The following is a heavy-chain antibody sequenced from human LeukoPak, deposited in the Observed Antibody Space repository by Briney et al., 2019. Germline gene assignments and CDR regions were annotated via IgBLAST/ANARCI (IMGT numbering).Heavy chain of an antibody. J-gene: IGHJ4*02. CDR3: AKDQGYCSGGSCYSVEPIYCFDY. CDR2: ISGSGGST. Sequence: QPGGSLRLSCAASGFTFSSYAMSWVRQAPGKGLEWVSAISGSGGSTYYADSVKGRFTISRDNSKNTLYLHMNSLRADDTAVYYCAKDQGYCSGGSCYSVEPIYCFDYWGQGTLVTVSS. D-gene: IGHD2-15*01. V-gene: IGHV3-23*01. CDR1: GFTFSSYA.